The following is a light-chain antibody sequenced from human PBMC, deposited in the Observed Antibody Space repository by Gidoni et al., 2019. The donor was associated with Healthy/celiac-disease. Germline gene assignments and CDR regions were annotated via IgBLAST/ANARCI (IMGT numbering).Light chain of an antibody. CDR1: QGISSY. V-gene: IGKV1-9*01. J-gene: IGKJ3*01. CDR2: AAS. CDR3: QQLNSYPPI. Sequence: IQLTQSPSSLSASVGDRVTITCRASQGISSYLAWYQQTPGKAPKLLIYAASTLQSGVPSRFSGSGSGTDFTLTISSLQPEDFATYYCQQLNSYPPIFXPXTKVDIK.